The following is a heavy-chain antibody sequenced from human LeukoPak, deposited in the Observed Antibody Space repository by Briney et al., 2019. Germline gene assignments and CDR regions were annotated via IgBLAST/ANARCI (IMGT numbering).Heavy chain of an antibody. CDR3: ASLVTTRGYY. V-gene: IGHV4-31*11. CDR2: IYYSGST. Sequence: PSETLSLTCAVYGGSFSGYYWSWIRQHPGKGLEWIGYIYYSGSTYYNPSLKSRVTISVDTSKNQFSLKLSSVTAADTAVYYCASLVTTRGYYWGQGTLVTVSS. D-gene: IGHD2-21*02. CDR1: GGSFSGYY. J-gene: IGHJ4*02.